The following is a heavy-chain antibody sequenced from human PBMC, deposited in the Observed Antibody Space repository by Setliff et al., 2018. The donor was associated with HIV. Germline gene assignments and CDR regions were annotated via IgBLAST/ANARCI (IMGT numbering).Heavy chain of an antibody. CDR3: ARLGSGWSDSYYYAMDI. D-gene: IGHD6-19*01. J-gene: IGHJ6*02. Sequence: SVKVSCKASGGTFSRSAINWVRQAPGQGLEWMGGIIPVFATPNYAQKFQGRVTLTTDTSTSRAYMELRSLRSDDTAVYFCARLGSGWSDSYYYAMDIWGQGTTVTVSS. V-gene: IGHV1-69*05. CDR1: GGTFSRSA. CDR2: IIPVFATP.